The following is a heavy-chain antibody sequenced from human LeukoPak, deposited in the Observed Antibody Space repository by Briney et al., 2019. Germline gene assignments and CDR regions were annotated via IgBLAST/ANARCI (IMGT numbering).Heavy chain of an antibody. CDR2: IYTSGST. V-gene: IGHV4-59*10. D-gene: IGHD2-15*01. CDR1: GGSFSGYY. Sequence: SETLSLTCAVYGGSFSGYYWSWIRQPAGKGLEWIGRIYTSGSTNYNPSLKSRVTMSVDTSKNQFSLKLSSVTAADTAVYYCASSLAATYDYWGQGTLVTVSS. CDR3: ASSLAATYDY. J-gene: IGHJ4*02.